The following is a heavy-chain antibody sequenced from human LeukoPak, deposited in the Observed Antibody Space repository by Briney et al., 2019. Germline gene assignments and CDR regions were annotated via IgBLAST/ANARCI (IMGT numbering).Heavy chain of an antibody. J-gene: IGHJ4*02. D-gene: IGHD4-17*01. CDR1: GYTFTGYY. CDR2: INPNSGGT. V-gene: IGHV1-2*06. Sequence: ASVKVSCKASGYTFTGYYMHWVRQAPGQGPEWMGRINPNSGGTNYAQKFQGRVTMTRDTSISTAYMELSRLRSDDTAVYYCARAPRGLRPIDYWGQGTLVTVSS. CDR3: ARAPRGLRPIDY.